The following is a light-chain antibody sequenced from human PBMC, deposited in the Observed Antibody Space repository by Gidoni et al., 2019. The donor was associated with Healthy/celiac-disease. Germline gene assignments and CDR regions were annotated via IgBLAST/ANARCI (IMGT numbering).Light chain of an antibody. V-gene: IGKV1-5*03. Sequence: DIQMTQSPSTLSASVGDRVTITCGASQSISSWLAWYQQKPGKAPKLLIYKASSLESGVPSRFSGSGSGTEFTLTISSLQPDDFATYYCQQYNSYSPETWTFGQGTKVEIK. J-gene: IGKJ1*01. CDR3: QQYNSYSPETWT. CDR1: QSISSW. CDR2: KAS.